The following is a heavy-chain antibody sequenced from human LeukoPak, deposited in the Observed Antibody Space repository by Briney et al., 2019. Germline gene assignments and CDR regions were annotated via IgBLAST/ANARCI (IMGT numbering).Heavy chain of an antibody. V-gene: IGHV1-18*01. CDR3: VREATFGGVIVDY. Sequence: ASVKVSCKASGYTFISYGITWVRQAPGQGLEWLGWISAYNGNIDYAQKLQGRVTLTTDTSTSTAYMEVRSLRSDDTAVYYCVREATFGGVIVDYWGQGTLVTVSS. D-gene: IGHD3-16*02. J-gene: IGHJ4*02. CDR2: ISAYNGNI. CDR1: GYTFISYG.